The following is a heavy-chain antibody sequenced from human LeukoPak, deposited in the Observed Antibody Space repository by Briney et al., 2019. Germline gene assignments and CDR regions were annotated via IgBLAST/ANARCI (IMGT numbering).Heavy chain of an antibody. CDR3: ARRVGSGWPVQH. CDR2: MNPNSGNR. J-gene: IGHJ1*01. CDR1: GYTFSSYD. Sequence: ASVKVSCKASGYTFSSYDINWVRQATGPGLEWMGWMNPNSGNRGYAQKFQGRLNMTRNTSISTAYMELSSLRSEDSAVYYCARRVGSGWPVQHWGQGTLVTVSS. V-gene: IGHV1-8*01. D-gene: IGHD6-19*01.